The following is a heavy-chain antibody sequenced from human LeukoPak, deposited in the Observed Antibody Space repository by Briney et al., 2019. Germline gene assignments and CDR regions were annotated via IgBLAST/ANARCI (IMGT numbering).Heavy chain of an antibody. J-gene: IGHJ4*02. D-gene: IGHD3-9*01. V-gene: IGHV3-7*03. CDR2: IKQDGSEK. CDR3: ARVRERYFDWLPPDY. Sequence: GGPLRLSCAASGFTFSSYWMSWVRQAPGKGLEWVANIKQDGSEKYYVDSVKGRFTISRDNAKNSLYLQMNSLRAEDTAVYYCARVRERYFDWLPPDYWGQGTLVTVSS. CDR1: GFTFSSYW.